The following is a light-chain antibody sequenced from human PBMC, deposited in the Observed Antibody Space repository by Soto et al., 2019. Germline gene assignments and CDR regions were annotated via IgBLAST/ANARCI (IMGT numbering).Light chain of an antibody. CDR3: QSADSSGTYKL. CDR1: ALPKQY. Sequence: SYELTQPPSVSVSPGQTARITCSGDALPKQYAYWYQRKPGQAPVLVIYKDSERPSGIPERFSGSSSGTTVTLTISGVQAEDEADYYCQSADSSGTYKLFGGGTKLTVL. J-gene: IGLJ2*01. CDR2: KDS. V-gene: IGLV3-25*03.